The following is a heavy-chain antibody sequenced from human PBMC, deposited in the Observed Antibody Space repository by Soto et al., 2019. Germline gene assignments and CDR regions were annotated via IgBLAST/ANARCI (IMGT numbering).Heavy chain of an antibody. CDR3: AKEARGSGYYYYGMDV. V-gene: IGHV3-23*01. J-gene: IGHJ6*02. CDR2: ISGSGINT. D-gene: IGHD3-22*01. Sequence: EVQLLESGGGLVQPGGSLRLSCAASGFTFSSYAMTWVRQAPGKGLEWVSAISGSGINTYYADSVKGRFTISRDSSKNTLDVQISSLGAEDTAVDYCAKEARGSGYYYYGMDVWGQGATVTVSS. CDR1: GFTFSSYA.